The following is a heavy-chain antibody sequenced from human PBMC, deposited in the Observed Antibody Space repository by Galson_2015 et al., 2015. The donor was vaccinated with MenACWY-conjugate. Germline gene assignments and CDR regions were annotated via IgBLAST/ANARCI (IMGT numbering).Heavy chain of an antibody. V-gene: IGHV1-3*01. J-gene: IGHJ4*02. CDR3: ARKDGATYGYNDC. D-gene: IGHD5-18*01. CDR1: GYTFTNYA. Sequence: SVKVSCKASGYTFTNYAMHWVRQAPGQRLEWMGWINAGNGNTKYSRKFQGRVTITKDTSASTAYMELSSLRVEDTAVYYCARKDGATYGYNDCWGQGTLVIVSS. CDR2: INAGNGNT.